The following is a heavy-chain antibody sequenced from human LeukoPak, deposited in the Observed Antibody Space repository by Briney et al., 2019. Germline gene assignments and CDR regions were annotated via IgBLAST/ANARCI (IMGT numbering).Heavy chain of an antibody. V-gene: IGHV3-30-3*01. D-gene: IGHD3-16*02. Sequence: PGGSLRLSCAASGFTFSSYAMHWVRQAPGKGLEWVAVISYDGSNKYYADSVKGRFTISRDNSKNTLYLQMNSLRAEDTAVYYCAKVPEGSYRYTLSDWGQGTLVTVSS. CDR2: ISYDGSNK. CDR1: GFTFSSYA. CDR3: AKVPEGSYRYTLSD. J-gene: IGHJ4*02.